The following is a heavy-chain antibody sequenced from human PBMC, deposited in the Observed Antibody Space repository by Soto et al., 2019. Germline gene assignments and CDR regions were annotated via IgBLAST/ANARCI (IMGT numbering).Heavy chain of an antibody. J-gene: IGHJ4*02. CDR2: ISSSGSTI. CDR3: ASVPGYSSGWYVFRY. CDR1: GFTFSSYE. D-gene: IGHD6-13*01. Sequence: GGSLRLSCAASGFTFSSYEMNWVRQAPGKGLEWVSYISSSGSTIYYADSVKGRFTISRDNAKNSLYLQMNSLRAEDTAVYYCASVPGYSSGWYVFRYWGQGTLVTVSS. V-gene: IGHV3-48*03.